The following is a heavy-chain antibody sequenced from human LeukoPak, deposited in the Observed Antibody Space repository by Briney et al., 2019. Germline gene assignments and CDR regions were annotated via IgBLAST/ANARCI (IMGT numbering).Heavy chain of an antibody. Sequence: GGSLRLSCAASGFTFSGYYMSWIRRAPGKGLEWVSYISSTDSTIYYADSVKGRFTISRDNAKNSLYLQMNSLRAEDTAVYYCASQIEPYYFDYWGQGTLVTVSS. CDR1: GFTFSGYY. D-gene: IGHD1-14*01. CDR3: ASQIEPYYFDY. J-gene: IGHJ4*02. CDR2: ISSTDSTI. V-gene: IGHV3-11*01.